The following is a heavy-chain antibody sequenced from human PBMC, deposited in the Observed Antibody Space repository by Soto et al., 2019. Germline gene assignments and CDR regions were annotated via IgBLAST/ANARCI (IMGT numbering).Heavy chain of an antibody. Sequence: ASVKVSCKASGYTFTSYAMHWVRQAPGQRLEWMGWINAGNGNTKYSQKYQGRVTITRDTSASTAYMALSSLRSEDTAVYYCARGLFGVVIIFDYWGQGTLVTVSS. J-gene: IGHJ4*02. CDR2: INAGNGNT. CDR3: ARGLFGVVIIFDY. V-gene: IGHV1-3*01. CDR1: GYTFTSYA. D-gene: IGHD3-3*01.